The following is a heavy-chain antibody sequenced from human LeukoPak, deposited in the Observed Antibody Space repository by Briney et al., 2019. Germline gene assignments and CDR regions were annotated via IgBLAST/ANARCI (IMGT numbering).Heavy chain of an antibody. CDR1: GFTFSSYA. CDR3: ARDKHSYGPRLTAFDI. J-gene: IGHJ3*02. CDR2: ISGSGGST. Sequence: TGGSLRLSCAASGFTFSSYAMSWVRQAPGKGLEWVSAISGSGGSTYYADSVKGRFTISRDNAKNSLYLQMNSLRAEDTAVYYCARDKHSYGPRLTAFDIWGQGTMVTVSS. D-gene: IGHD5-18*01. V-gene: IGHV3-23*01.